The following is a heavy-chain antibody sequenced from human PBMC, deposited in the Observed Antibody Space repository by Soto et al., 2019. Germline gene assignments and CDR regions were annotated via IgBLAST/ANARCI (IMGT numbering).Heavy chain of an antibody. J-gene: IGHJ6*02. D-gene: IGHD2-2*01. CDR1: GGSISSGDYY. CDR3: ATGGGIVVVAAAMSYYYYGMDV. Sequence: QVQLQESGPGLVKPSQTLSLTCTVSGGSISSGDYYWSWIRQPPGKGLEWIGDIYYSGSTYYNPSLLKRLTTSADTTKNHCSPQLSSVTAADTAVDYCATGGGIVVVAAAMSYYYYGMDVWGQGTTVTVSS. V-gene: IGHV4-30-4*01. CDR2: IYYSGST.